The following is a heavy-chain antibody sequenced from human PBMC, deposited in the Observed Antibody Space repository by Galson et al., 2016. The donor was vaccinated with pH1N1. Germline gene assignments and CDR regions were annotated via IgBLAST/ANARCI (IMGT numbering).Heavy chain of an antibody. CDR3: ARSLNYDSWSGYSDYSMDV. V-gene: IGHV3-64*01. J-gene: IGHJ6*02. CDR1: GFTFSNHA. Sequence: SLRLSCAASGFTFSNHAMHWVRQAPGKGLEYVAGISSYGGSPQYANSVKDRFIISRVNTKNTLYLQMGSLRVEDMAVYYCARSLNYDSWSGYSDYSMDVWGQGTTVTVPS. CDR2: ISSYGGSP. D-gene: IGHD3-3*01.